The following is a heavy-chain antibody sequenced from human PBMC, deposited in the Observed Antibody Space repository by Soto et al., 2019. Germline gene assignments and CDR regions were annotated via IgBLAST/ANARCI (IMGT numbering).Heavy chain of an antibody. D-gene: IGHD4-17*01. CDR3: ARASPLIVTTRYNWFDP. Sequence: ASVKVSCKASGYTFTSYDINWVRQATGQGLEWMGWMNPNSGNTGYAQKFRGRVTMTRNTSISTAYMELSSLRSDDTAVYYCARASPLIVTTRYNWFDPWGQGTLVTVSS. CDR2: MNPNSGNT. J-gene: IGHJ5*02. CDR1: GYTFTSYD. V-gene: IGHV1-8*01.